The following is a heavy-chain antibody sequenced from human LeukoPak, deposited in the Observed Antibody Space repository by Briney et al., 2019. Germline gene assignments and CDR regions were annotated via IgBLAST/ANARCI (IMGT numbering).Heavy chain of an antibody. CDR2: INPNSGGT. V-gene: IGHV1-2*02. Sequence: GASVKVSCKASGYTFTGYYMHWVRQAPGQGLEWMGWINPNSGGTNYAQKFQGRVTTTRDTSISTAYMELSRLRSDDTAVYYCARVSALLWFGDHGAFDIWGQGTMVTVSS. J-gene: IGHJ3*02. CDR3: ARVSALLWFGDHGAFDI. D-gene: IGHD3-10*01. CDR1: GYTFTGYY.